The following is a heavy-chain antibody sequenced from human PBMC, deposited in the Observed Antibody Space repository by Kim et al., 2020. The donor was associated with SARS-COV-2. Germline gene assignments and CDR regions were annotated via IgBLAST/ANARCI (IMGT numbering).Heavy chain of an antibody. V-gene: IGHV3-23*01. CDR3: AKVGNYGDNLNWLDP. J-gene: IGHJ5*02. CDR2: ISYSVGVT. CDR1: GFTFNTYA. Sequence: GGSLRLSCVASGFTFNTYAMTWVRQAPGKGLEWVSGISYSVGVTYFTDSVKGRFSISRDNSKNTMFLQMNSLRVDDTAVYYCAKVGNYGDNLNWLDPWGQGTLVTVSS. D-gene: IGHD4-17*01.